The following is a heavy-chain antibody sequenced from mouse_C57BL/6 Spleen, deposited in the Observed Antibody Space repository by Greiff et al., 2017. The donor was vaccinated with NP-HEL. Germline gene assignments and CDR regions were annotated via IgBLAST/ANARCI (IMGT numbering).Heavy chain of an antibody. CDR2: IYPGDGDT. V-gene: IGHV1-80*01. CDR1: GYAFSSYW. CDR3: ARSGYGNYPDY. J-gene: IGHJ2*01. D-gene: IGHD2-1*01. Sequence: VQLQQSGAELVKPGASVKISCKASGYAFSSYWMNWVKQRPGKGLEWIGQIYPGDGDTNYNGKFKGKATLTADKSSSTAYMQLSRLTSEDSAVYFCARSGYGNYPDYWGQGTTLTVSS.